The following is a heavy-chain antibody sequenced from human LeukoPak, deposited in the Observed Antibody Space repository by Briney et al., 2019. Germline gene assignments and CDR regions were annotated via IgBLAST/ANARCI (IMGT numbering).Heavy chain of an antibody. CDR3: ARHESHLVGFDY. V-gene: IGHV4-39*01. CDR2: INHSGST. J-gene: IGHJ4*02. Sequence: KPSETLSLTCTVSGGSISSSSYYWSWIRQPPGKGLEWIGEINHSGSTNYDPSLKSRVTISVDTSKNQFSLKLSSVTAADTAVYHCARHESHLVGFDYWGQGTLVTVSS. D-gene: IGHD1-26*01. CDR1: GGSISSSSYY.